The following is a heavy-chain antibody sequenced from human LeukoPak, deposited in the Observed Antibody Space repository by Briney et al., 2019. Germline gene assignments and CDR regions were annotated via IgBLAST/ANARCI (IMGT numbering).Heavy chain of an antibody. J-gene: IGHJ4*02. D-gene: IGHD3-3*01. CDR1: GGTFSSYA. CDR2: IIPIFGTA. V-gene: IGHV1-69*05. Sequence: GSSVKVSCKASGGTFSSYAISWVRQAPGQRLERMGRIIPIFGTANYAQKFQGRVTITTDESTSTAYMELSSLRSEDTAVYYCATSHQDYDFWSGYFYWGQGTLVTVSS. CDR3: ATSHQDYDFWSGYFY.